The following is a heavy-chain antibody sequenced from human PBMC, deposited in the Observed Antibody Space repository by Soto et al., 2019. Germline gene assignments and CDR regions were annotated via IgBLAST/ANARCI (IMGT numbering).Heavy chain of an antibody. CDR3: TTDAAVGATTYWYFDL. V-gene: IGHV3-15*01. Sequence: EVQLVESGGGLVKPGGSLRLSCAASGFTFSNAWMSWVRQAPGKGLEWVGRIKSKTDGGTTDYAAPVKGRFTISRDDSKNTLYLQMNSLKTEDTAVYYCTTDAAVGATTYWYFDLWGRGTLVTVSS. D-gene: IGHD1-26*01. CDR1: GFTFSNAW. CDR2: IKSKTDGGTT. J-gene: IGHJ2*01.